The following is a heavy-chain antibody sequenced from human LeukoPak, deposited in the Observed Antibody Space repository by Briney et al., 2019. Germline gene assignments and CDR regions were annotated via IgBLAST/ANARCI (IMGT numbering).Heavy chain of an antibody. V-gene: IGHV3-9*01. CDR1: GFTFDDYA. Sequence: PGGSLRLSCAASGFTFDDYAMHWVRQAPGKGLQWVSGISWNGGGIAYVDSVKGRFTISRDNAKNSLYLQMNSLRAEDTAVYYCSKGYGDYEYWGQGTLVTVSS. J-gene: IGHJ4*02. D-gene: IGHD4-17*01. CDR3: SKGYGDYEY. CDR2: ISWNGGGI.